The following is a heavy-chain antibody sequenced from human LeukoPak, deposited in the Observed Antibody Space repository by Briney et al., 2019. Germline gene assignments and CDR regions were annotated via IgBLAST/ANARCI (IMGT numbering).Heavy chain of an antibody. V-gene: IGHV3-7*01. D-gene: IGHD1/OR15-1a*01. CDR3: ARGLIGTGGIDF. J-gene: IGHJ4*02. CDR2: IKEDGSEK. Sequence: GGSLRLSCAVSGFTFSRYWMNWVRQAPGKLLEWVANIKEDGSEKNYVDSVKGRFTTSRHNALNSVFLQMDSRRVEDTALYFCARGLIGTGGIDFGGQGTLVSVSS. CDR1: GFTFSRYW.